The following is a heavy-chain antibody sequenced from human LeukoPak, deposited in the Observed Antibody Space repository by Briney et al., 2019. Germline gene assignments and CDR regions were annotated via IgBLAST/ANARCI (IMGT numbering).Heavy chain of an antibody. CDR3: AKDNYGDYFGPVTTFDI. Sequence: GGSLRLSCAASGFTVSSNYMSWVRQAPGKGLEWVSVIYSGGSTYYADSVKGRFTISRDNSKNTLYLQMNSLRAEDTAVYYCAKDNYGDYFGPVTTFDIWGQGTMVTVSS. D-gene: IGHD4-17*01. CDR1: GFTVSSNY. CDR2: IYSGGST. V-gene: IGHV3-53*01. J-gene: IGHJ3*02.